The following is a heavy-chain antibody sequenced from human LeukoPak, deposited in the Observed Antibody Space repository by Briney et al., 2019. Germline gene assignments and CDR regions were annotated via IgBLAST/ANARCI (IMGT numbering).Heavy chain of an antibody. V-gene: IGHV3-73*01. J-gene: IGHJ4*02. CDR3: TRLDDFLTGFDC. CDR2: IKTRPDNYAT. D-gene: IGHD3-9*01. Sequence: PGGSLTLSCAASGFSFSASAIHWVRQPSGKGLEWVGRIKTRPDNYATAFAASVKGRFTISRDESKNTAYLQMDSLKTEDTAVYYCTRLDDFLTGFDCWGQGTLVTVSS. CDR1: GFSFSASA.